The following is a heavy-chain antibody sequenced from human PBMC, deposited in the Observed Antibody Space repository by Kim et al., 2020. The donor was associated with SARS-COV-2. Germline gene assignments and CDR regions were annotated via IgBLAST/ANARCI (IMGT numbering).Heavy chain of an antibody. V-gene: IGHV3-33*01. Sequence: GGSLRLSCAASGFTFSSYGMHWVRQAPGKGLEWVAVIWYDGSNKYYADSVKGRFTISRDNSKNTLYLQMNSLRAEDTAVYYCAREELAAAGNPPPLDYWGQGTLVTVSS. CDR3: AREELAAAGNPPPLDY. J-gene: IGHJ4*02. CDR2: IWYDGSNK. D-gene: IGHD6-13*01. CDR1: GFTFSSYG.